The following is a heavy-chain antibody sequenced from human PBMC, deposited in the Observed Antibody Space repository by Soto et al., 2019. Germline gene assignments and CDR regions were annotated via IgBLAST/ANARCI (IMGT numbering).Heavy chain of an antibody. Sequence: GGSLRLSCAASGFTFSSYSMNWVRQAPGKGLEWVSYISSSSGTIYYADSLKGRFTISRDNAKNTLYLQMNSLRAEDTAVYYCAKFPSIAVAGIPYYYYGMDVWGQGTTVTVSS. D-gene: IGHD6-19*01. CDR2: ISSSSGTI. J-gene: IGHJ6*02. CDR3: AKFPSIAVAGIPYYYYGMDV. V-gene: IGHV3-48*01. CDR1: GFTFSSYS.